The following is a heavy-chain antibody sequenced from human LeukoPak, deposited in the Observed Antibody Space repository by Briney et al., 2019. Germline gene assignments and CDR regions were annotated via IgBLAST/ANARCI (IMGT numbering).Heavy chain of an antibody. CDR1: GFTVSSNY. J-gene: IGHJ4*02. V-gene: IGHV3-53*01. CDR3: ARELPSDY. CDR2: IYSGGST. Sequence: GGSLRPSCAASGFTVSSNYMSWVRQAPGKGLEWVSVIYSGGSTYYADSVKGRFTISRDNSKNTLYLQMNSLRAEDTAVYYCARELPSDYWGQGTLVTVSS. D-gene: IGHD1-26*01.